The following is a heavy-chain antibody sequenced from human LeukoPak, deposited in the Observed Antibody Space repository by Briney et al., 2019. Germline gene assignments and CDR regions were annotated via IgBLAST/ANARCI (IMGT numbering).Heavy chain of an antibody. D-gene: IGHD6-19*01. CDR3: ARDYLTMAGTPWTFDI. J-gene: IGHJ3*02. CDR2: ISYDGSNK. CDR1: GFTFSNYA. V-gene: IGHV3-30-3*01. Sequence: GGSLRLSCAASGFTFSNYAMHWVRQAPGKGLEWVAVISYDGSNKYYADSVKGRFTISRDNSKNTLYLQMNSLRAEDTAVYYCARDYLTMAGTPWTFDIWGQGTMVTVSS.